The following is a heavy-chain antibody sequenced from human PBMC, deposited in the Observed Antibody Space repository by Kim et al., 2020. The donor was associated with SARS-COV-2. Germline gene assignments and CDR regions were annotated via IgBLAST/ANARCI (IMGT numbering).Heavy chain of an antibody. V-gene: IGHV1-69*13. CDR3: ARESTLVRWDNWFDP. D-gene: IGHD4-17*01. CDR1: GGTFSSYA. J-gene: IGHJ5*02. CDR2: IIPIFGTA. Sequence: SVKVSCKASGGTFSSYAISWVRQAPGQGLEWMGGIIPIFGTANYAQKFQGRVTITADESTSTAYMELSSLRSEDTAVYYCARESTLVRWDNWFDPWGQGTLVTVSS.